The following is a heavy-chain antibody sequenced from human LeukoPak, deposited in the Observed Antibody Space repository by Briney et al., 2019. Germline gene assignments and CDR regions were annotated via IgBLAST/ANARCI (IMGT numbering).Heavy chain of an antibody. CDR1: GGSISSYY. CDR3: ARQERAPDYYDSSGYHSDWFDP. D-gene: IGHD3-22*01. Sequence: SETLSLTCTVSGGSISSYYWSWIRQPPGKGLEWIGCIYYSGSTNYNPSLKSRVTISVDTSKNQFSLKLSSVTAADTAMYSCARQERAPDYYDSSGYHSDWFDPWGQGTLVTVSS. V-gene: IGHV4-59*08. CDR2: IYYSGST. J-gene: IGHJ5*02.